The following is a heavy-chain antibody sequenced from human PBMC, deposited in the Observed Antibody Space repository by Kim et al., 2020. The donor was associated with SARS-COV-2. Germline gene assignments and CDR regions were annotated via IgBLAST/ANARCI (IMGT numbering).Heavy chain of an antibody. CDR1: GGSINSGDYY. Sequence: SETLSLTCTVSGGSINSGDYYWSWVRQSPGRGLEWIGYVHYGGSTYSNPSLKSRVALSIDTSKNQFSLRLNSVTAADTAVYYCARDVHYYGSGSHMDVCGKGTTVTVSS. CDR3: ARDVHYYGSGSHMDV. CDR2: VHYGGST. D-gene: IGHD3-10*01. V-gene: IGHV4-30-4*01. J-gene: IGHJ6*04.